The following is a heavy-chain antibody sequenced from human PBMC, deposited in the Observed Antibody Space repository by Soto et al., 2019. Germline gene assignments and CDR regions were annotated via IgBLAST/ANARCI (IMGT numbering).Heavy chain of an antibody. Sequence: SETLSLTCAVSGYSISSGYFWGWIRQPPGKGLEWIASVYHSGSADYNPSLTSRVTISVDTSKNQLSLRLTSVTAADTAVYYCARVPDYSNYFFDYWGQG. D-gene: IGHD4-4*01. CDR1: GYSISSGYF. CDR2: VYHSGSA. J-gene: IGHJ4*02. CDR3: ARVPDYSNYFFDY. V-gene: IGHV4-38-2*01.